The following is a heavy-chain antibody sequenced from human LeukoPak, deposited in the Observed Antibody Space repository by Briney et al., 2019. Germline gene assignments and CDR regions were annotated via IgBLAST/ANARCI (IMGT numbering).Heavy chain of an antibody. J-gene: IGHJ6*02. CDR3: ARHGGSILTGYPRRGMDV. D-gene: IGHD3-9*01. CDR2: IYYSGST. Sequence: SETLSLTCTVSGGSISSYYWSWIRQPPGKGLEWIGYIYYSGSTNYNPSLKSRVTISVDTSKNQFSLKLSSVTAADTAVYYCARHGGSILTGYPRRGMDVWGQGTTVTVSS. CDR1: GGSISSYY. V-gene: IGHV4-59*08.